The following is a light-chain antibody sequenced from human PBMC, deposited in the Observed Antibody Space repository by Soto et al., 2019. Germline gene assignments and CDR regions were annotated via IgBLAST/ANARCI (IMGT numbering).Light chain of an antibody. V-gene: IGKV3D-15*01. Sequence: EIAMTQSPATLSVSPGERATLSCRASQSVNSNVAWYQQKPGQAPRLLIYGASTRATGIPARFSGSGSGTEFTVTISSLQSEEFAVYYCQQYNNWPLTFGGGTKVEIK. CDR2: GAS. CDR1: QSVNSN. J-gene: IGKJ4*01. CDR3: QQYNNWPLT.